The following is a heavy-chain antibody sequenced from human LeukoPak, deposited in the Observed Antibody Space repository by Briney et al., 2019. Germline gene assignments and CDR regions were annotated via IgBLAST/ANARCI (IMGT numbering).Heavy chain of an antibody. CDR1: GGSISSYY. Sequence: SETLSLTCIVSGGSISSYYWSWIRQPPGKGLEWIGYIYYSGSTNYNPSLKSRVTISVDTSKNQFSLKLSSVTAADTAVYYCARALEAYGGNSGGIDYWGQGTLVTVSS. CDR2: IYYSGST. CDR3: ARALEAYGGNSGGIDY. J-gene: IGHJ4*02. D-gene: IGHD4-23*01. V-gene: IGHV4-59*01.